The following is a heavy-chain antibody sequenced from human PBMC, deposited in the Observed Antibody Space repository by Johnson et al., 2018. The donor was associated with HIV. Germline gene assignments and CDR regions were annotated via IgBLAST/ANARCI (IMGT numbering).Heavy chain of an antibody. D-gene: IGHD3-22*01. V-gene: IGHV3-7*01. CDR1: GFTFSSYW. Sequence: VQLVESGGGVVQPGGSLRLSCAAFGFTFSSYWMSWVRQAPGKGLEWVANIKQDGSEKYYVDSVKGRFTISRDNAKNSLYLQMNSLRAEDTAVYYCARPFRSGAYIDGFEIWGHGTMVTVSS. CDR2: IKQDGSEK. CDR3: ARPFRSGAYIDGFEI. J-gene: IGHJ3*02.